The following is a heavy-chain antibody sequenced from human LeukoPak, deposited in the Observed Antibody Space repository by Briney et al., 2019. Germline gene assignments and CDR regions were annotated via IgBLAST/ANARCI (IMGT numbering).Heavy chain of an antibody. CDR3: AKDHFEYDILTGYSDY. V-gene: IGHV3-23*01. J-gene: IGHJ4*02. D-gene: IGHD3-9*01. CDR2: ISDSGGRP. CDR1: GFTFSNFV. Sequence: QAGGSLRLSCAASGFTFSNFVMSWVRQAPGKGLEWVSTISDSGGRPYYADSVKGRFTISRDNSKNTLYLQMSSLRTEDTAVYYCAKDHFEYDILTGYSDYWGQGTLVTVSS.